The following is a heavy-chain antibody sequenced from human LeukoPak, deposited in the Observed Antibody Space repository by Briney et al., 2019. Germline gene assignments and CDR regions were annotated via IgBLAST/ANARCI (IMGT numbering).Heavy chain of an antibody. CDR1: GFTFSTYFW. CDR3: VRDLDLGGYSSFVS. D-gene: IGHD4-23*01. Sequence: GGSLRLSCAASGFTFSTYFWMHWVRRAPGKGLVWVSRLRSDGGSSAYADFVRGRFTISRDNAKNTLYLQMNSLRAEDTAVYYCVRDLDLGGYSSFVSWGQGTLVTVSS. CDR2: LRSDGGSS. J-gene: IGHJ4*02. V-gene: IGHV3-74*01.